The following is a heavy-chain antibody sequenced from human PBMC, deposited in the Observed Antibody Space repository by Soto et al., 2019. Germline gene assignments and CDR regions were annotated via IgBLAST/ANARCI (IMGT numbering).Heavy chain of an antibody. Sequence: QVQLVESGGGLVKPGGSLRLYCAASGFTFTDYMSWIRQAPGKGLEWVSYISSRSGTIFYADSVKGRFTISRDNVKNSLYLQMNSLRAEDTAVYYCASGTNGAFFVYWGQGILVTVSS. V-gene: IGHV3-11*01. CDR3: ASGTNGAFFVY. CDR1: GFTFTDY. D-gene: IGHD2-8*01. CDR2: ISSRSGTI. J-gene: IGHJ4*02.